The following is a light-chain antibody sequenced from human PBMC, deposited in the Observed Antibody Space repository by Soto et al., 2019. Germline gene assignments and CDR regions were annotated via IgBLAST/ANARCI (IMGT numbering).Light chain of an antibody. J-gene: IGLJ2*01. CDR2: AGN. CDR1: SSDVGSYNL. V-gene: IGLV2-23*01. CDR3: CSYARGSILV. Sequence: QSALTQPASVSGSPGQSITISCTGTSSDVGSYNLVSWYQQHPGKVPKVVIYAGNKRPSGVSDRFSGSKSGNTASLTIYGLQAEEEGAYYCCSYARGSILVFGGGTKLTVL.